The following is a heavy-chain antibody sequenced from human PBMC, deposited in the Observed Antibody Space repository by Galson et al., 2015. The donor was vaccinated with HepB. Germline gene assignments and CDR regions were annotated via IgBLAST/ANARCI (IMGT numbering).Heavy chain of an antibody. CDR3: ARDRVAAEYSSSSSFDY. D-gene: IGHD6-6*01. J-gene: IGHJ4*02. Sequence: SLRLSCAASGFTFSSYSMNWVRQAPGKGLEWVSSISSSSSYIYYADSVKGRFTISRDNAKNSLYLQMNSLRAEDTAVYYCARDRVAAEYSSSSSFDYWGQGTLVTVSS. CDR1: GFTFSSYS. CDR2: ISSSSSYI. V-gene: IGHV3-21*01.